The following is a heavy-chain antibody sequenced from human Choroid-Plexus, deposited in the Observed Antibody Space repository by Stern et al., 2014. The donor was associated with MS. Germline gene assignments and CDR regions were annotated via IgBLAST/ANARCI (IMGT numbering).Heavy chain of an antibody. CDR2: IHPNTGGT. Sequence: VHLVESGAEVKKPGASVKVSCKTSGYIFTGYYIHWVRQAPGQGLEGMAWIHPNTGGTKYAKKVQGRVTMSRDTSISTAYVELSSLTSDDTAVYYCARDQRGITIFGVVTDYYYLGMDVWGQGTTVTVSS. V-gene: IGHV1-2*02. CDR1: GYIFTGYY. J-gene: IGHJ6*02. D-gene: IGHD3-3*01. CDR3: ARDQRGITIFGVVTDYYYLGMDV.